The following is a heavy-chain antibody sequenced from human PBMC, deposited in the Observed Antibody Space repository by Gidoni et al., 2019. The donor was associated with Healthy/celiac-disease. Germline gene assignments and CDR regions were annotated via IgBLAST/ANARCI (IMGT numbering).Heavy chain of an antibody. V-gene: IGHV1-69*01. CDR3: ARDGSSTSCRDAFDI. CDR1: GGPFSSYA. Sequence: QVQLVQSGAEVKKPGSSVKVSCQASGGPFSSYAISWVRQAPGQGLEWMGGIIPIFGTANYAQKFQGRVTITADESTSTAYMELSSLRSEDTAVYYCARDGSSTSCRDAFDIWGQGTMVTVSS. J-gene: IGHJ3*02. D-gene: IGHD2-2*01. CDR2: IIPIFGTA.